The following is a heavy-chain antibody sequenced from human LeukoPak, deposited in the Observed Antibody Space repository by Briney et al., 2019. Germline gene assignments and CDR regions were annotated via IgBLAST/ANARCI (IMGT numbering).Heavy chain of an antibody. Sequence: TSVKVSCKASGFTFTSSAMQWVRQARGQRLEWIGWIVVGSGNTNYAQKFQERVTITRDMSTSTAYMELSSLRSDDTAVYYCARPHYYDSSGYLRALGDAFDIWGQGTMVTVSS. CDR2: IVVGSGNT. CDR3: ARPHYYDSSGYLRALGDAFDI. CDR1: GFTFTSSA. D-gene: IGHD3-22*01. V-gene: IGHV1-58*02. J-gene: IGHJ3*02.